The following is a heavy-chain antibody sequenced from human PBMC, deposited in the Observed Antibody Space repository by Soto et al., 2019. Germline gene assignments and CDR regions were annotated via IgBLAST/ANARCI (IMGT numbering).Heavy chain of an antibody. CDR2: ISYDGSNK. V-gene: IGHV3-30-3*01. Sequence: PGGSLRLSCAASGFTFSSYAMHWVRQAPGKGLEWVAVISYDGSNKYYADSVKGRFTISRDNSKNTLYLQMNSLRAEDTAVYYCARDRYSRCSHCNRHSQSTPAPSLGAGGPSPRSNYY. J-gene: IGHJ6*01. CDR3: ARDRYSRCSHCNRHSQSTPAPSLGAGGPSPRSNYY. D-gene: IGHD1-26*01. CDR1: GFTFSSYA.